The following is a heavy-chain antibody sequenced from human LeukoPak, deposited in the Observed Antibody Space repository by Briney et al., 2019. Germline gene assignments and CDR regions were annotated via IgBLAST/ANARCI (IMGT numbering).Heavy chain of an antibody. V-gene: IGHV1-2*02. CDR3: ARMMPTMHSHVDH. Sequence: ASVKVSCKASGYTFTAYYIHWVRQAPGQGLEWMGWINPNNGGTNYVQKFQGRVTMTRDTSISTAYMELNRLRSDDTAVYYCARMMPTMHSHVDHWGQGTLVTV. D-gene: IGHD5-24*01. CDR2: INPNNGGT. CDR1: GYTFTAYY. J-gene: IGHJ4*02.